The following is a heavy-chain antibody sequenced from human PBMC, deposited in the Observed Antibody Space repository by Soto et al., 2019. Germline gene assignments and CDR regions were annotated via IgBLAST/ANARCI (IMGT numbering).Heavy chain of an antibody. D-gene: IGHD6-13*01. CDR1: GFTFSSYG. J-gene: IGHJ4*02. CDR2: ISYDGSNK. CDR3: AKDAAAAGSFDY. V-gene: IGHV3-30*18. Sequence: LRLSCAASGFTFSSYGMHWVRQAPGKGLEWVAVISYDGSNKYYADSVKGRFTISRDNSKNTLYLQMNSLRAEDTAVYYCAKDAAAAGSFDYWGQGTLVTVSS.